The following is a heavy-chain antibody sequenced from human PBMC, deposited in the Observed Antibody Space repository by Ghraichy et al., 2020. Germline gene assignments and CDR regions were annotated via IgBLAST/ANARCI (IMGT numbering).Heavy chain of an antibody. Sequence: GGSLRLSCAASGFTFSSYAMSWVRQAPGKGLEWVSAISGSGGSTYYADSVKGRFTISRDNSKNTLYLQMNSLRAEDTAVYYCAKDQGGYSGYDSVYWGQGTLVTVSS. V-gene: IGHV3-23*01. D-gene: IGHD5-12*01. CDR3: AKDQGGYSGYDSVY. CDR1: GFTFSSYA. J-gene: IGHJ4*02. CDR2: ISGSGGST.